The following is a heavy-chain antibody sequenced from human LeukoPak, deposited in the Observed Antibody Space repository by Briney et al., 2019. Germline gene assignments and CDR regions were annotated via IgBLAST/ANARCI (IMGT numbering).Heavy chain of an antibody. CDR2: ISSSSSYI. Sequence: GGSLRLSCAASGFTFSSYSMNWVRQAPGKGLEWVSSISSSSSYIYYAGSVKGRFTISRDNAKNSLYLQMNSLRAEDTAVYYCARVQYYGSGRAFDIWGQGTMVTVSS. CDR1: GFTFSSYS. V-gene: IGHV3-21*01. D-gene: IGHD3-10*01. J-gene: IGHJ3*02. CDR3: ARVQYYGSGRAFDI.